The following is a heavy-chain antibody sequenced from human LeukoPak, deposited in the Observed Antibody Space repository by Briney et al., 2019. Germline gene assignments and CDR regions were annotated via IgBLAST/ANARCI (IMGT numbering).Heavy chain of an antibody. Sequence: GGSLRLSCAAAGFIFRNSWMTWVRQAPGKGLEWVANIKHDSSEKYSVDSVKGRFTISRDNAKMILYLQLNSLRAEDTAVYFCARGRSMDFWGQGTLVTVSS. V-gene: IGHV3-7*04. CDR1: GFIFRNSW. D-gene: IGHD2-2*01. J-gene: IGHJ4*02. CDR2: IKHDSSEK. CDR3: ARGRSMDF.